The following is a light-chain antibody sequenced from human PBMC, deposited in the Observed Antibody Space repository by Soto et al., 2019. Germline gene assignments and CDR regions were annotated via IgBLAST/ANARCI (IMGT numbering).Light chain of an antibody. CDR2: EVR. Sequence: QSALTQPASVSGSPGQSITISCTGTSSDVGSHNLVSWYQQHPGQAPKLMIYEVRKRPVGVSTRFSASKSGNTASLTISGLQAEDEADYYCCSYGGSRAVFGGGTQLTVL. J-gene: IGLJ7*01. V-gene: IGLV2-23*02. CDR1: SSDVGSHNL. CDR3: CSYGGSRAV.